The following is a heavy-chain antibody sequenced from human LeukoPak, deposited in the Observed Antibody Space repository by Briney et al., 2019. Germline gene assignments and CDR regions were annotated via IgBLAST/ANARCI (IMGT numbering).Heavy chain of an antibody. V-gene: IGHV3-30-3*01. Sequence: GGSLRLSCAASGFTFSSYAMHWVRQAPGKGLEWVAVISYDGSNKYYADSVKGRFTISRDNSKNTLYLQMNSLRAEDAAVYYCGSGIASEDSVAVEYWGQGTLVTVSS. D-gene: IGHD6-13*01. J-gene: IGHJ4*02. CDR3: GSGIASEDSVAVEY. CDR1: GFTFSSYA. CDR2: ISYDGSNK.